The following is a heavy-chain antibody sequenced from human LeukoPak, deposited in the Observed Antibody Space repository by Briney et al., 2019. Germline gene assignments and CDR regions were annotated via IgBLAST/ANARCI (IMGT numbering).Heavy chain of an antibody. CDR3: ARETASQPLQIDY. CDR2: IIPILNIA. Sequence: SVKVSCKASGGTFSSYSISWVRQAPGQGLEWMGRIIPILNIADYAQNFQGRVTIAADKSTTTAYMELSSLRSEDTAVYYCARETASQPLQIDYWGHGTLVTVSS. V-gene: IGHV1-69*04. D-gene: IGHD2-2*01. J-gene: IGHJ4*01. CDR1: GGTFSSYS.